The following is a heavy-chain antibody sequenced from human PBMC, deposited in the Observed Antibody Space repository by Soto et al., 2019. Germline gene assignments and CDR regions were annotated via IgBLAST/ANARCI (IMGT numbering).Heavy chain of an antibody. Sequence: EVQLVESGGGLVQPGGSLRLSCAASGFTLSNYWMSWVRQAPGKGLEWLANINQNGRDKYYVDSVKGRFTISRDNAKELLYLQMNRLRDEDTAVYYCAREPTTAVVNYGMDVWGQGTTVTVSS. CDR1: GFTLSNYW. V-gene: IGHV3-7*01. J-gene: IGHJ6*02. D-gene: IGHD6-13*01. CDR2: INQNGRDK. CDR3: AREPTTAVVNYGMDV.